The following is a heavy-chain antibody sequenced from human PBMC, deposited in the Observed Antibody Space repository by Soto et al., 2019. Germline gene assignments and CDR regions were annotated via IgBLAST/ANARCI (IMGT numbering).Heavy chain of an antibody. V-gene: IGHV3-33*01. CDR3: ARVASGVSYIDY. J-gene: IGHJ4*02. CDR1: GFTFSAYA. D-gene: IGHD2-8*02. Sequence: GGSLRLSCTASGFTFSAYAMHWVRQAPGKGLEWVAIIWYDGSQKYYGDSVKGRFTISRDNSKSTLYLLMDSLRADDTAVYYCARVASGVSYIDYWGQGTLVTVSS. CDR2: IWYDGSQK.